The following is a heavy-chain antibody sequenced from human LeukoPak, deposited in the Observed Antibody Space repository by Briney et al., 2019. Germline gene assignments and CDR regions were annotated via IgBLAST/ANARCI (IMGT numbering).Heavy chain of an antibody. J-gene: IGHJ4*02. Sequence: TGGSLRLSCAASGFTFSSYSMNWVRQAPGKGLEWVSSISSSSSYIYYADSVKGRFAISRDNAKNSLYLQMDSLRAEDTAVYYCARTVGFRGYCSSTSCPCLDYWGQGTLVTVSS. D-gene: IGHD2-2*01. V-gene: IGHV3-21*01. CDR2: ISSSSSYI. CDR3: ARTVGFRGYCSSTSCPCLDY. CDR1: GFTFSSYS.